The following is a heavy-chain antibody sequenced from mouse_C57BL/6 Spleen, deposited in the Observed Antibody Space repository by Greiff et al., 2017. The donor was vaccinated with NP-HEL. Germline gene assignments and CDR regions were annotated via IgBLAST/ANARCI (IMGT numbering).Heavy chain of an antibody. CDR2: IDPSDSYT. CDR3: ARFPGN. Sequence: QVQLQQPGAELVMPGASVKLSCKASGYTFTSYWMHWVKQRPGQGLEWIGEIDPSDSYTNYNQKFKGKSTLTVDKSTSTAYMQRSSLTSEDSAVYYCARFPGNWGQGTLVTVSA. J-gene: IGHJ3*01. CDR1: GYTFTSYW. V-gene: IGHV1-69*01.